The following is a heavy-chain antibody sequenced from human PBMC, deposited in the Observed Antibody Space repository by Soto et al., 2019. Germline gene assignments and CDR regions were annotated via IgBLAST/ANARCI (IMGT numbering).Heavy chain of an antibody. CDR3: ATESGSTYGYFDH. J-gene: IGHJ4*02. D-gene: IGHD5-18*01. V-gene: IGHV4-30-4*01. Sequence: NPSETLSLTCTVSGGSVTSDEDYWTWIRQSPGKGLEWIGYISNSGSTGYNPSLKTRLSMSVDRSKNQFTLRLTSGTAADTAVYFCATESGSTYGYFDHWGQGTQVTVSS. CDR2: ISNSGST. CDR1: GGSVTSDEDY.